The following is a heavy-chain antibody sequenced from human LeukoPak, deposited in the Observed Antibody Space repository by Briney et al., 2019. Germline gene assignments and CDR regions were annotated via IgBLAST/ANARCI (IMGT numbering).Heavy chain of an antibody. CDR3: ARDAVDTANAV. CDR1: GFTVSSNY. J-gene: IGHJ6*02. D-gene: IGHD5-18*01. Sequence: TGGSLRLSCAASGFTVSSNYMNWVRQAPGKGLVWVSHINSDGSITRYADSVKGRFTISRDNAKNTLYLQMNSLRAEDTAVYYCARDAVDTANAVWGQGTTVTVSS. CDR2: INSDGSIT. V-gene: IGHV3-74*01.